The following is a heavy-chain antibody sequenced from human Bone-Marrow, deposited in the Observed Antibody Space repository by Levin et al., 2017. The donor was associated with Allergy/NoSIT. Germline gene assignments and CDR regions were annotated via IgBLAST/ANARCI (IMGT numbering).Heavy chain of an antibody. CDR1: GFTFKTYS. CDR2: INSRGLYI. V-gene: IGHV3-21*01. D-gene: IGHD5-18*01. Sequence: GGSLRLSCTASGFTFKTYSINWVRQSPGKGLEWVSSINSRGLYIYYADSLRGRFTVSRDDSTNSLYLDMDNLRAEDTAVYFCAAATYNYGPFCLDYWGRGVLVTVSS. CDR3: AAATYNYGPFCLDY. J-gene: IGHJ4*02.